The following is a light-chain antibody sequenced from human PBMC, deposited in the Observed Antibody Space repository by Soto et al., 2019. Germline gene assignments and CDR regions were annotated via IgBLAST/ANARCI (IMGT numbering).Light chain of an antibody. Sequence: DIRMTQSPSTLSASVGDRVTIACGASESISNFLDWYQKKQGKAPNLLIYKASSLESGVPSRLRGSGYGTELTITIASMKNDDFETYYCQQYETFPGTFGPGTQVDI. CDR2: KAS. V-gene: IGKV1-5*03. J-gene: IGKJ1*01. CDR1: ESISNF. CDR3: QQYETFPGT.